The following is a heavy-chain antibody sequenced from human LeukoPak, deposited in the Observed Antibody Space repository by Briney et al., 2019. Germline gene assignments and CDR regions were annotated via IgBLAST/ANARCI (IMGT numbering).Heavy chain of an antibody. CDR1: GFTFSNFG. CDR3: TRVRGYDFDF. Sequence: GGSLRLSCAASGFTFSNFGMHWVRQAPGKGLEWVAVISDDGSSKYNTDSVKGRFTISRGNSKNTLYLQMNSLRAEDTAVYYCTRVRGYDFDFWGQGTLVTVSS. D-gene: IGHD5-12*01. V-gene: IGHV3-30*03. J-gene: IGHJ4*02. CDR2: ISDDGSSK.